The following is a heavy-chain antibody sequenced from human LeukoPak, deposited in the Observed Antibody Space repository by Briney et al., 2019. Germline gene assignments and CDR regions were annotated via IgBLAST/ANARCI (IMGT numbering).Heavy chain of an antibody. Sequence: GGSLTLSCATSGFTFTSYWMHWVRQVAGKGLVWLARVDHGGSGTNYADSVKGRFTISRDNAKSTVYLQMNSLRGEDTAVYYCITDLGWGQGTLVTVSS. CDR1: GFTFTSYW. CDR2: VDHGGSGT. J-gene: IGHJ4*02. V-gene: IGHV3-74*01. CDR3: ITDLG. D-gene: IGHD1-14*01.